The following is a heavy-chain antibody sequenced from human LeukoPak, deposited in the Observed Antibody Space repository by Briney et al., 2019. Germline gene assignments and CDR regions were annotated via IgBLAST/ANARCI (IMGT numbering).Heavy chain of an antibody. CDR2: IRESGSPI. D-gene: IGHD3-10*01. V-gene: IGHV3-48*03. CDR3: AREGDFGFGDSTFMDV. J-gene: IGHJ6*03. Sequence: GGSLRLSCAASGFTFSSYEMNWVRQAPGKGLERVSYIRESGSPIYNSDSVKGRFTISRDNSKNSLYLQMNSLSDEDTAVYYCAREGDFGFGDSTFMDVWGKGTTVSISS. CDR1: GFTFSSYE.